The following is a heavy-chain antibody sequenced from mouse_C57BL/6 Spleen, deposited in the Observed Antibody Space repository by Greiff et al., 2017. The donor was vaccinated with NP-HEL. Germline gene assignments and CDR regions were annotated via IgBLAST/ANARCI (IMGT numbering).Heavy chain of an antibody. J-gene: IGHJ1*03. V-gene: IGHV1-64*01. D-gene: IGHD2-3*01. CDR1: GYTFTSYW. Sequence: VKLQQPGAELVKPGASVKLSCKASGYTFTSYWMHWVKQRPGQGLEWIGMIHPNSGSTNYNEKFKSKATLTVDKSSSTAYMQLSSLTSEDSAVYYCAREADGYYWYFDVWGTGTTVTVSS. CDR3: AREADGYYWYFDV. CDR2: IHPNSGST.